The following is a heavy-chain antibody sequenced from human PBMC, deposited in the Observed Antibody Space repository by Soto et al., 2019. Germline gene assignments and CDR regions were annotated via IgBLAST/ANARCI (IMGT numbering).Heavy chain of an antibody. D-gene: IGHD2-2*01. V-gene: IGHV3-48*03. CDR3: VRDGCDCNTTSCEFYYYNYAMDV. CDR1: GFTLSNYE. CDR2: MSRSGSRR. Sequence: GGSLRLSCAASGFTLSNYEMNWVRQAQGKGLEWMSYMSRSGSRRYYDDSVKGRFTISRDNAKNSVYLQMNSLRDEDTAVYYCVRDGCDCNTTSCEFYYYNYAMDVWGQGTKVPVS. J-gene: IGHJ6*02.